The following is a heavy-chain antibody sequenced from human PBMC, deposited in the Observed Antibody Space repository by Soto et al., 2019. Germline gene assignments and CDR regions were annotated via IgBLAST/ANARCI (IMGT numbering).Heavy chain of an antibody. J-gene: IGHJ4*02. Sequence: EVQLLESGGGLVQPGGSLRLSCAASGFTFSSYAMSWVRQAPGKGLEWVSAISGSGGSTYYADSVKGRFTISRDNSKNTLYLQMNSRRAEDTAVYYCAKGSGYSYGYAYYFDYWGQGTLVTVSS. CDR3: AKGSGYSYGYAYYFDY. CDR2: ISGSGGST. V-gene: IGHV3-23*01. CDR1: GFTFSSYA. D-gene: IGHD5-18*01.